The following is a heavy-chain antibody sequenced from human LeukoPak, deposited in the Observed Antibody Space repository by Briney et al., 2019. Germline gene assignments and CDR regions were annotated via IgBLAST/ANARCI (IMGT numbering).Heavy chain of an antibody. CDR1: GGSISSYY. Sequence: PSETLSLTCTVSGGSISSYYWSWIRQPPGKGLEWIGEINHSGTTKYSPSLESRVTMSVDTSKNQFSLKLNSVTAADTAVYYCARARGTEAIDSWGQGSLVTVSS. CDR3: ARARGTEAIDS. J-gene: IGHJ5*01. CDR2: INHSGTT. V-gene: IGHV4-34*01. D-gene: IGHD1-14*01.